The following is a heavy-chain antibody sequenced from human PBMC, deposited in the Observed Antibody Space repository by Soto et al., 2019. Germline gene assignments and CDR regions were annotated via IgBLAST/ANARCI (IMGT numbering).Heavy chain of an antibody. CDR1: GYTFTSYG. V-gene: IGHV1-18*01. D-gene: IGHD3-10*01. Sequence: GASVKVSCKASGYTFTSYGISWVRQAPGQGLEWMGWISAYNGNTNYAQKLQGRVTMTTDTSTSTAYMELRSLRSDDTAVYYCARDAQLLWFGESSYYGMDVWGQGTTVTVSS. J-gene: IGHJ6*02. CDR3: ARDAQLLWFGESSYYGMDV. CDR2: ISAYNGNT.